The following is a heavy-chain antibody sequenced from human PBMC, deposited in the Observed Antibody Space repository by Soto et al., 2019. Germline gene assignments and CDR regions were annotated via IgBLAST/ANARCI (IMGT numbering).Heavy chain of an antibody. CDR3: AKENWANPDS. J-gene: IGHJ4*02. V-gene: IGHV1-3*01. Sequence: GASVEVSCXVSGYIFTKYAKNWVRQAPGQRLEWMGWIIGGNGNTKYSQKFQGRVSITRDTSANTAYMELNNLTVEDTAVYYCAKENWANPDSWGQGTLVTVSS. D-gene: IGHD7-27*01. CDR2: IIGGNGNT. CDR1: GYIFTKYA.